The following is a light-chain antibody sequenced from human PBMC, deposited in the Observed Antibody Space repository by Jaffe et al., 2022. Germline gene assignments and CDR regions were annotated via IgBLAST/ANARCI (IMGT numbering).Light chain of an antibody. Sequence: DIQMTQSPSSLSASVGDRVTITCRASQSISSYLNWYQQKPGKAPKLLIYAASSLQSGVPSRFSGSGSGTDFTLTISSLQPEDFATYYCQQSYSTPLGFGPGTKVDIK. V-gene: IGKV1-39*01. CDR3: QQSYSTPLG. CDR1: QSISSY. CDR2: AAS. J-gene: IGKJ3*01.